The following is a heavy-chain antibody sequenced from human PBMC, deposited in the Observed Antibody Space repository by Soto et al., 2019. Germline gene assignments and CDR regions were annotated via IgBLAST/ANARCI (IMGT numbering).Heavy chain of an antibody. CDR2: IKSKTDGGTT. V-gene: IGHV3-15*01. D-gene: IGHD2-2*01. CDR3: TTDPLSSYYCSSTSCYGS. J-gene: IGHJ5*02. Sequence: EVQLVESGGGLVKPGGSLRLSCAASGFTFSNAWMSWVRQAPGKGLEWVGRIKSKTDGGTTDYAAPVKGRFTISRDDSKNTLYLQMNSLKTEDTAVYYCTTDPLSSYYCSSTSCYGSWGQGTLVTVSS. CDR1: GFTFSNAW.